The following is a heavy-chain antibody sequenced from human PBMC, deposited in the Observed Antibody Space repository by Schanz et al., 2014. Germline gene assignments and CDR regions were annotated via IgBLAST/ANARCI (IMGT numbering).Heavy chain of an antibody. Sequence: EVHLVESGGGVVQPGGSLRLSCAASGFTLSSYGMHWVRQDPGKGLEWVSAISGSGGSTYYADSVKGRFTISRDNSKNTLYLQMNSLRAEDTAVYYCAKGRFGELSAFDIWGQGTMVTVSS. CDR1: GFTLSSYG. CDR2: ISGSGGST. V-gene: IGHV3-23*04. D-gene: IGHD3-10*01. J-gene: IGHJ3*02. CDR3: AKGRFGELSAFDI.